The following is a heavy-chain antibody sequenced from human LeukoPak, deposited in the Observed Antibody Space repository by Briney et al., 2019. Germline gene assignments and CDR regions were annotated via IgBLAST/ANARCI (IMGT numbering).Heavy chain of an antibody. CDR3: ARADTHHTYSSSWHFDY. CDR2: ISYSGST. D-gene: IGHD6-13*01. Sequence: SDTLSLTCTVSVGSINNYCWSWIRQPPGKGLEWIGYISYSGSTNYNPSLQSRVTISVDTSKNQFSLQLSSVTDADTAVYYCARADTHHTYSSSWHFDYWGQGTLVTVSS. CDR1: VGSINNYC. V-gene: IGHV4-59*12. J-gene: IGHJ4*02.